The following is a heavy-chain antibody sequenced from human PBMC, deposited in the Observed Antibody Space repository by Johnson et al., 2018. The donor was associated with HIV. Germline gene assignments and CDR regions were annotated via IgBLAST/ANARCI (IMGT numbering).Heavy chain of an antibody. CDR1: GFTFSSSD. CDR3: AKGGGQLWFYSAFDI. CDR2: IGTAGDT. Sequence: VQLVESGGGVVQPGRSLRLSCAASGFTFSSSDMHWVRQATGTGLEWVSTIGTAGDTYYPGSVKGRFPVSREDAKNSLYLQMNSLRAGDTAVYYCAKGGGQLWFYSAFDIWGQGTMVTVSS. D-gene: IGHD5-18*01. V-gene: IGHV3-13*01. J-gene: IGHJ3*02.